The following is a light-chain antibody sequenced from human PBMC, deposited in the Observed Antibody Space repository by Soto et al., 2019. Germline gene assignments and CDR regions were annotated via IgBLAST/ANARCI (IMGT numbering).Light chain of an antibody. V-gene: IGKV2-28*01. CDR1: QSLLHSNGYNY. CDR2: LGS. J-gene: IGKJ5*01. Sequence: DIVMTQSPLSLPVTNGEPASISCRSIQSLLHSNGYNYLDWYLQKPGQSPQLLIYLGSNRASGVPDRFSGSGSGTDFTLKISRVEAEDVGVYYCMQALQTPLITFGQGTRLEIK. CDR3: MQALQTPLIT.